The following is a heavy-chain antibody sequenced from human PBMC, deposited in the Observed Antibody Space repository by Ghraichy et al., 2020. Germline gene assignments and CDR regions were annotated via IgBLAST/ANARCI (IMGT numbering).Heavy chain of an antibody. CDR2: IKQDGSET. J-gene: IGHJ6*04. V-gene: IGHV3-7*01. D-gene: IGHD3-10*01. CDR3: ARDAPELGVRGVRRYYYYYPMDV. Sequence: GGSLRLSCAASGSTFSSYWMSWVRQAPGKGLEWVANIKQDGSETYYVDSVKGRFTISRDNAKNSLYLQMNSLRAEDTAVYYCARDAPELGVRGVRRYYYYYPMDVGGKGTTGTVSS. CDR1: GSTFSSYW.